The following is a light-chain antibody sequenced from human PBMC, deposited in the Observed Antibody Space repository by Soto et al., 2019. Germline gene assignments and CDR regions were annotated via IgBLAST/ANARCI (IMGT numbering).Light chain of an antibody. V-gene: IGKV1-5*01. J-gene: IGKJ1*01. CDR3: LQYDSYSWA. CDR2: DAS. Sequence: DIQMTQSPSSLSASVGDRVTITCRASQSISSYLNWYQQKPGKAPKLLIFDASNLRSGVPSRFSGSGSGTEFTLTISSLQPDDFSTYYCLQYDSYSWAFGQGTKVDI. CDR1: QSISSY.